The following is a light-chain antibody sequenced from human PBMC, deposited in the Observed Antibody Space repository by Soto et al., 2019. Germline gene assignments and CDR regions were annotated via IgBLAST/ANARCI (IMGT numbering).Light chain of an antibody. J-gene: IGKJ1*01. CDR1: QRFGSSN. CDR2: STS. V-gene: IGKV3-20*01. Sequence: EIVLTQSPGTLSLSPGERGTLSCRASQRFGSSNLAWYQQKPCQAPMLLIYSTSSRATSLPDRFSGSGSGTDVTLTISRLEPEDFAVYYCQQYGNSPWTFGQGTKVEIQ. CDR3: QQYGNSPWT.